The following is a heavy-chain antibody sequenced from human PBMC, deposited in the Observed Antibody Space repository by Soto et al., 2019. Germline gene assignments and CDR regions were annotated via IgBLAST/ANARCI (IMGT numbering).Heavy chain of an antibody. CDR2: IYPGDSHN. V-gene: IGHV5-51*01. D-gene: IGHD6-6*01. CDR3: ARTRSFTLGFCYDCMDV. Sequence: HAESLKISCQGSGYSFASYCIGWVCQMPGKDLEWMRIIYPGDSHNRYSPSFQGQVTISADKSLSTAYLQWTSLKASDTALYYCARTRSFTLGFCYDCMDVWGQGTTVTVSS. J-gene: IGHJ6*02. CDR1: GYSFASYC.